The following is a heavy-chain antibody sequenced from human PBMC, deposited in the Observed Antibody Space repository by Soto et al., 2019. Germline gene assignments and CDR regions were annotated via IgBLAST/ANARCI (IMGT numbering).Heavy chain of an antibody. Sequence: EVQLVESGGGLVKPGGSLRLSCAASDFSLSNAWMNWVRQAPGKGLEWIGRIRSKTDGGTIDYAAPVKGRLIISRDDSKNTLYLQMNSLKTEDTALYYCTTGMNTATKGFDYCGQGTLVSVSS. CDR3: TTGMNTATKGFDY. J-gene: IGHJ4*02. CDR2: IRSKTDGGTI. V-gene: IGHV3-15*07. CDR1: DFSLSNAW. D-gene: IGHD4-17*01.